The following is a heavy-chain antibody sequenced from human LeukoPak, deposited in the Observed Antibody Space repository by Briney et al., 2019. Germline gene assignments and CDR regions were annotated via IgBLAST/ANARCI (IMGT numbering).Heavy chain of an antibody. CDR1: GASVTTTNYF. J-gene: IGHJ4*02. V-gene: IGHV4-39*07. CDR2: VYCSGNT. CDR3: ARGRRRYDSSGYYLRYYFDY. Sequence: SDTLSLTCTVSGASVTTTNYFWGWIRQPPGKGLECIGTVYCSGNTDCNPSLKGRVTISVDTSKNQFSLKLSSVTAADTAVYYCARGRRRYDSSGYYLRYYFDYWGQGTLVTVSS. D-gene: IGHD3-22*01.